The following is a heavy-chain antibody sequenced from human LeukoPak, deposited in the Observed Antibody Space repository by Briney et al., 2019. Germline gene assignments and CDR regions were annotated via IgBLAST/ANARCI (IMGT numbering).Heavy chain of an antibody. D-gene: IGHD1-14*01. CDR1: GFTFSSFA. CDR2: ISGSGGST. CDR3: AKDNRKDYGLGGLGY. J-gene: IGHJ4*02. Sequence: PGGSLRLSCAASGFTFSSFAMSWVRQAPGKGLEWVSGISGSGGSTYYADSVKGRFTISRDNSKNTLYLQMNSLRAEDTAVYYCAKDNRKDYGLGGLGYWGQGTLVTVSS. V-gene: IGHV3-23*01.